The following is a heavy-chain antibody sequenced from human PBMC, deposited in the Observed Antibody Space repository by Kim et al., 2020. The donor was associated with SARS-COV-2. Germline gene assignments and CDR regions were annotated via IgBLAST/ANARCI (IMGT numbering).Heavy chain of an antibody. CDR2: IFYSGST. J-gene: IGHJ4*02. Sequence: SETLSLTCTVSSDSFSAYYWSWIRQIPGKGLEWIGNIFYSGSTNYNPSLKSRATISWDTSRNQFSLDLTSVTQADTAVYYCARSEGRASWHQFDYWGQGVVVTVSS. CDR1: SDSFSAYY. CDR3: ARSEGRASWHQFDY. V-gene: IGHV4-59*01.